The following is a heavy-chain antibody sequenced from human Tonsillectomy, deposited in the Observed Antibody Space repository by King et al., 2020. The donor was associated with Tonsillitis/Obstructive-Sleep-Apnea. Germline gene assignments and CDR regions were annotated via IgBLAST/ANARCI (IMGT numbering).Heavy chain of an antibody. Sequence: VQLVESGGGLLQPGGSLRLTCAASECTFSSYAMRWVLQAPGKGLDWVSGISGCGGSTYYADSVKGRFTISRDNSKNTLYLQMNSLRAEDTAVYYCAKVPYWGQGTLVTVSS. V-gene: IGHV3-23*04. J-gene: IGHJ4*02. CDR2: ISGCGGST. CDR3: AKVPY. CDR1: ECTFSSYA.